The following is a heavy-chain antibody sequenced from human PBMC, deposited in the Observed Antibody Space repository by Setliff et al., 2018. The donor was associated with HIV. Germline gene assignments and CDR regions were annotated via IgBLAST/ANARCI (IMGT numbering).Heavy chain of an antibody. D-gene: IGHD4-17*01. Sequence: SETLSLTCTVSGGSVSSSTTYYWGWIRQPPGKGLEWIGSMYYTGSSYYNPSLKSRVTISVDTSRNQFSLKVNSVTAADTAVYYCARDPPGYGDSKDYWGQGKLVTVSS. CDR3: ARDPPGYGDSKDY. J-gene: IGHJ4*02. V-gene: IGHV4-39*07. CDR2: MYYTGSS. CDR1: GGSVSSSTTYY.